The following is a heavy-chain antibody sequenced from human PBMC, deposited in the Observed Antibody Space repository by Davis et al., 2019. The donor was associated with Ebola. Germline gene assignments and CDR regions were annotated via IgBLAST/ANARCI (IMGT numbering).Heavy chain of an antibody. CDR3: AKDLRFLEWLRDGMDV. Sequence: GESLKISCAASGFTFSSYSMNWVRQAPGKGLEWVSSISSSSSYIYYADSVKGRFTISRDNAKNSLYLQMNSLRAEDTAVYYCAKDLRFLEWLRDGMDVWGQGTTVTVSS. V-gene: IGHV3-21*01. D-gene: IGHD3-3*01. J-gene: IGHJ6*02. CDR2: ISSSSSYI. CDR1: GFTFSSYS.